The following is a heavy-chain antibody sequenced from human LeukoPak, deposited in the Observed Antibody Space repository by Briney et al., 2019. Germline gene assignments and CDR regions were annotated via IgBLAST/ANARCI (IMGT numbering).Heavy chain of an antibody. V-gene: IGHV3-23*01. CDR1: GFSFSSTL. J-gene: IGHJ4*02. CDR3: AKDRDYYDSSGSDY. CDR2: ISGSGGST. Sequence: GGSLRLSCAASGFSFSSTLLTWVRQAPGKGLEWVSAISGSGGSTYYADSVKGRFTISRDNSKNTLYLQMNSLRAEDTAVYYCAKDRDYYDSSGSDYWGQGTLVTVSS. D-gene: IGHD3-22*01.